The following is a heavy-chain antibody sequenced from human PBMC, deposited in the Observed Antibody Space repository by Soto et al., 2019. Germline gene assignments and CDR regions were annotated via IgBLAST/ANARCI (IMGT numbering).Heavy chain of an antibody. CDR2: ISYDGSSK. CDR3: ARDYYRFNSGYGFSMDV. D-gene: IGHD5-12*01. J-gene: IGHJ6*02. Sequence: QVQLVESGGGVVQPGRSLRLSCAASGFTFSSYALHWVRQAPGKGLEWVAVISYDGSSKYYADSVKGRFTVSRDNSKNXLYLQMNSLRAEDTAVYYCARDYYRFNSGYGFSMDVWGQGTTVTVSS. CDR1: GFTFSSYA. V-gene: IGHV3-30-3*01.